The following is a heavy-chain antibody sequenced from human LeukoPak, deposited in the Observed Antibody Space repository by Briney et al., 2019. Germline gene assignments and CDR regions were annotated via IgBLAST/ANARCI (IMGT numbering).Heavy chain of an antibody. V-gene: IGHV4-39*07. CDR1: GGSTSSSSYY. D-gene: IGHD3-22*01. J-gene: IGHJ4*02. Sequence: PSETLSLTCTVSGGSTSSSSYYWGWIRQPPGKGLEWIVSVYYSGSTYYNPSLKSRVTISVDTSKNQFSLKLSSATAADTAVYYCARGDWYYYDSSGYYGRSFDYWGQGTLVTVSS. CDR2: VYYSGST. CDR3: ARGDWYYYDSSGYYGRSFDY.